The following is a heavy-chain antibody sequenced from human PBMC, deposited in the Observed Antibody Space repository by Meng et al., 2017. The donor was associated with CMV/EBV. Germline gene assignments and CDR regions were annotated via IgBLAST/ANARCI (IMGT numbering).Heavy chain of an antibody. J-gene: IGHJ6*02. CDR1: GYTFTSYG. D-gene: IGHD3-3*01. CDR3: ARDLQLNLRFLEWLPLGGNYYYGMDV. CDR2: ISAYNGNT. Sequence: ASVKVSCKASGYTFTSYGIGWVQQAPGQGLEWMGWISAYNGNTNYAQKLQGRVTMTTDTSTSTAYMELRSLRSDDTAVYYCARDLQLNLRFLEWLPLGGNYYYGMDVWGQGTTVTVSS. V-gene: IGHV1-18*01.